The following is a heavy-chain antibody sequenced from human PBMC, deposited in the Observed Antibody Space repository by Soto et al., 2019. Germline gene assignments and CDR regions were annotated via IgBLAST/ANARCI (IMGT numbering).Heavy chain of an antibody. CDR1: GGSIRSATSY. D-gene: IGHD3-22*01. J-gene: IGHJ3*02. V-gene: IGHV4-39*01. Sequence: SETLSLTCTVSGGSIRSATSYWNWIRQPPGRALEWIGTIFHNGNSYYNPSLQSRFSISVDTSKNHFSLKLSSVTAADTAVYYCARFDYHYDSSGYSTDPFDIWGQGTMVTVSS. CDR2: IFHNGNS. CDR3: ARFDYHYDSSGYSTDPFDI.